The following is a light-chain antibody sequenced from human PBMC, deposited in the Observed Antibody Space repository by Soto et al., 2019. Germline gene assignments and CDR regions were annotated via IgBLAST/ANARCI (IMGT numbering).Light chain of an antibody. J-gene: IGLJ1*01. CDR1: SSDIGAYNR. Sequence: QSALTQPPSVSGSPGQSVAISCTGTSSDIGAYNRVSWYQQPPGTAPKLMIYDVNNRPSGVPDRFSGSKSGNTASLTISGLQADDEADYYCSSFTSSNTYVFGTGTKVNRP. CDR3: SSFTSSNTYV. CDR2: DVN. V-gene: IGLV2-18*02.